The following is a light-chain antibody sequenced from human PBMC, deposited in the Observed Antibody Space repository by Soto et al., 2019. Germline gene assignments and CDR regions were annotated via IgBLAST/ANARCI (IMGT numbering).Light chain of an antibody. Sequence: QSVLTQPASVTGTPGQSITISCTGTSSDVGGYNYVSWSQQHPGKAPKLMIYEVSHRPSGISNRFSGSKSGNTASLTISGLQAEDEAHYYCSSYTTTNTYVFGTGTKVTVL. J-gene: IGLJ1*01. CDR1: SSDVGGYNY. CDR2: EVS. V-gene: IGLV2-14*01. CDR3: SSYTTTNTYV.